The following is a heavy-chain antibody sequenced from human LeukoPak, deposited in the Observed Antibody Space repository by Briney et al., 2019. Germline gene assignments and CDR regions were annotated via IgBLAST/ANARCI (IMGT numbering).Heavy chain of an antibody. J-gene: IGHJ3*02. D-gene: IGHD5-24*01. Sequence: PGGSLRLSCAASGFTFSSYEMNWVRQAPGKGLEWVSSISSSSSYIYYADSVKGRFTISRDNAKNSLYLQMNSLRAEDTAVYYCARDRRDGYNYGDAFDIWGQGTMVTVSS. CDR2: ISSSSSYI. CDR3: ARDRRDGYNYGDAFDI. V-gene: IGHV3-21*01. CDR1: GFTFSSYE.